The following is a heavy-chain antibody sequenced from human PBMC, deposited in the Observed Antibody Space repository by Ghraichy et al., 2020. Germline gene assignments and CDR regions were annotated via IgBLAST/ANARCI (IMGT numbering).Heavy chain of an antibody. V-gene: IGHV4-34*01. CDR1: GGSFSGYY. Sequence: SETLSLTCAVYGGSFSGYYWSWIRQPPGKGLEWIGEINHSGSTNYNPSLKSRVTISVDTSKNQFSLKLSSVTAADTAVYYCARAPNLIAAAGTGGDYWGQGTLVTVSS. D-gene: IGHD6-13*01. CDR3: ARAPNLIAAAGTGGDY. J-gene: IGHJ4*02. CDR2: INHSGST.